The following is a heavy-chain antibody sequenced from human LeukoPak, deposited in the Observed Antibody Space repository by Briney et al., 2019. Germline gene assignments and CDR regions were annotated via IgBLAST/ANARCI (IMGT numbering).Heavy chain of an antibody. CDR3: ARDGEMATIENYFDY. CDR1: GGSISSSSYY. D-gene: IGHD5-24*01. V-gene: IGHV4-39*07. J-gene: IGHJ4*02. Sequence: SETLSLTCTVSGGSISSSSYYWGWIRQPPGKGLEWIGSIYYSGTTHYNPSLKRRVTISVDTSKNQFSLKLSSVTAADPAVYYCARDGEMATIENYFDYWGQGTLVTVSS. CDR2: IYYSGTT.